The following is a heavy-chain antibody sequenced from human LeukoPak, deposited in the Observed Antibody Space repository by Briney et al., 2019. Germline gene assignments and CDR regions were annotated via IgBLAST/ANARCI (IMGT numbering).Heavy chain of an antibody. J-gene: IGHJ4*02. CDR1: GFTFSSYA. V-gene: IGHV3-23*01. D-gene: IGHD6-13*01. CDR3: AKDPDSIAASRTVGY. CDR2: TSGSGGST. Sequence: GGSLRLSCAASGFTFSSYAMSWVRQAPGKGLEWVSATSGSGGSTYYADSVKGRFTISRDNSKNTLYLQMNSLRAEDTAVYYCAKDPDSIAASRTVGYWGQGTLVTVSS.